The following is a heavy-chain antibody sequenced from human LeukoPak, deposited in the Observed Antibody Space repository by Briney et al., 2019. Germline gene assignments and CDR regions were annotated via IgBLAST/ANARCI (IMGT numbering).Heavy chain of an antibody. CDR3: AGLAGRYSSGLYYYYFDY. J-gene: IGHJ4*02. Sequence: SETLSLTCTVSGGSISSGGYYWSWIRQPPGKGLEWIGEMYLSGTTHSNPSVKSRVTISIDKSKNQFFLNLSSVTAADTAVYYCAGLAGRYSSGLYYYYFDYWGQGTLVTVSS. V-gene: IGHV4-39*07. D-gene: IGHD3-22*01. CDR1: GGSISSGGYY. CDR2: MYLSGTT.